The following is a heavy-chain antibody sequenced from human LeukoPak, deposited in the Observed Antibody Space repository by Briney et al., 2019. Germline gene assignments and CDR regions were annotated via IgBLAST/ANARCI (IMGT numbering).Heavy chain of an antibody. CDR3: AREVTADWYFDL. CDR2: IYHTGTT. V-gene: IGHV4-39*07. CDR1: GVSISSTAYF. D-gene: IGHD2-21*02. J-gene: IGHJ2*01. Sequence: SETLSLTCNVSGVSISSTAYFWGWLRQPPGKTVEYIGGIYHTGTTYYNPSLKSRVTMSVDTSKNQFSLKLDSVTAADTAVYYCAREVTADWYFDLWGRGSLVIVSS.